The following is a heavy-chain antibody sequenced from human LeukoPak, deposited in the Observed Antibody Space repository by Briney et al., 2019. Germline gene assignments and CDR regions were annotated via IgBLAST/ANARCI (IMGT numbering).Heavy chain of an antibody. J-gene: IGHJ6*03. CDR3: AREGSSSSTGGYYYYYMDV. V-gene: IGHV4-59*12. CDR2: IYYSGST. Sequence: SETLSLTCTVSGGSISSYYWSWIRQPPGKGLEWIGYIYYSGSTNYNPSLKSRVTISVDTSKNQFSLKLSSVTAADTAVYYCAREGSSSSTGGYYYYYMDVWGKGTTVTISS. D-gene: IGHD6-13*01. CDR1: GGSISSYY.